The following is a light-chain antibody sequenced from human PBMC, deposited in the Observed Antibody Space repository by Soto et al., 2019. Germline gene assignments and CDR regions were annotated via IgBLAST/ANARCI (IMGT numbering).Light chain of an antibody. CDR3: ISYTSSNTWV. Sequence: QSALTQPPSASGSPGQSVTISCTGTSSDVGGYKFVSWYQQHPGKAPKLIIYEVSQRPSGVPDRFSASKSGDTASLTVSGLRAEDEADYYCISYTSSNTWVFGGGTKLTVL. CDR1: SSDVGGYKF. J-gene: IGLJ3*02. V-gene: IGLV2-8*01. CDR2: EVS.